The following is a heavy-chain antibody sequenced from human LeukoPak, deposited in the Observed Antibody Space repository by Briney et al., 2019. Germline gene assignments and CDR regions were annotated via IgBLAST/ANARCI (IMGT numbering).Heavy chain of an antibody. D-gene: IGHD2-2*01. CDR3: ARGLGYWTSTTCILPLDY. Sequence: GGCLRLSRAASGFTVSTYYMTWVRQAPGTGRECGSVIYSGGSTYYADSVTGRFTVSRDNSKNTLYLQMNSLRAEATAMYYCARGLGYWTSTTCILPLDYWGQGTLVTVSS. J-gene: IGHJ4*02. V-gene: IGHV3-53*01. CDR2: IYSGGST. CDR1: GFTVSTYY.